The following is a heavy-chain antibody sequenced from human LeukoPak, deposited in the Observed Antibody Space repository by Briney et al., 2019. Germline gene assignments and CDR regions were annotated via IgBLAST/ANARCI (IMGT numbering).Heavy chain of an antibody. V-gene: IGHV4-39*01. J-gene: IGHJ5*02. D-gene: IGHD2-2*01. CDR3: ARQLVEDNWFDP. CDR2: IYYSGST. CDR1: GGSISSSSYY. Sequence: PSETLSLTCTVSGGSISSSSYYWGWIRQPPGKGLEWIGSIYYSGSTYYNPSLKSRVTISVDTSKNQFFLKLSSVTAADTAVYYCARQLVEDNWFDPWGQGTLVTVSS.